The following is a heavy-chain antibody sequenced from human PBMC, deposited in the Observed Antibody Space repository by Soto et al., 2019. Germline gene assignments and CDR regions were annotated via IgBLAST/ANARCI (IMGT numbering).Heavy chain of an antibody. V-gene: IGHV4-39*01. CDR3: ARHFSSNYHVSGSYAX. D-gene: IGHD3-10*01. Sequence: KPSETLSLTCTVSGGSISSSSYYWGWIRQPPGKGLELVGSIYYSGSTYYNPSIKSRVTISVDTSKNQFSLKLSYVTAADTAVYYCARHFSSNYHVSGSYAXWGQGTLFTVSX. J-gene: IGHJ4*02. CDR1: GGSISSSSYY. CDR2: IYYSGST.